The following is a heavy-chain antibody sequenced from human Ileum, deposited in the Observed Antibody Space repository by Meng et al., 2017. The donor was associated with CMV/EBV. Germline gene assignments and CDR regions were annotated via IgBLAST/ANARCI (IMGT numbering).Heavy chain of an antibody. CDR3: AGGDGWHFDS. CDR1: GFTSTCYW. Sequence: GESLKISCAVSGFTSTCYWMSWFRQAPGRGLEWVANIKKDGSERNYVESVKGRFTISSDNAENSVLLQMNSLRAEDTAVYYCAGGDGWHFDSWGQGTLVTVS. D-gene: IGHD2-21*02. J-gene: IGHJ4*02. V-gene: IGHV3-7*01. CDR2: IKKDGSER.